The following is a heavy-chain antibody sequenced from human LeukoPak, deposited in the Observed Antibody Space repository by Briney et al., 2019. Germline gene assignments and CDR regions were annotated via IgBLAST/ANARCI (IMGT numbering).Heavy chain of an antibody. J-gene: IGHJ4*02. D-gene: IGHD6-13*01. CDR2: ISSSGSTI. Sequence: GGSLRLSCAASGFTFSDYYMSWIRQAQGKGLEWVSYISSSGSTIYYADSVKGRFIISRDNAKNSMYLQMNSLRVEDTAVYYCAREDSSSSSDYWGQGTLVTVSS. V-gene: IGHV3-11*01. CDR1: GFTFSDYY. CDR3: AREDSSSSSDY.